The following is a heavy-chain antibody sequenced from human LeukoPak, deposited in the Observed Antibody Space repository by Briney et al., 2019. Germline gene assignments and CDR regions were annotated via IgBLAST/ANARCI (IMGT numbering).Heavy chain of an antibody. CDR3: IGHGGYSF. D-gene: IGHD4-23*01. Sequence: GGSLRLSCLASGFTVGNNHMSWVRQAPGKGLEWVSIIYDSGRTNYADSVKGRFTISRDNSKNTLNLQMNSLRADDTALYYCIGHGGYSFWGQGTLVTVSS. CDR1: GFTVGNNH. J-gene: IGHJ4*02. V-gene: IGHV3-66*01. CDR2: IYDSGRT.